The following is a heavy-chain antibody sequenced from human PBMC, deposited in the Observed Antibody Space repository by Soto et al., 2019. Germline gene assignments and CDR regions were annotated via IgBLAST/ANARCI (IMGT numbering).Heavy chain of an antibody. V-gene: IGHV1-69*12. Sequence: QVQLVQSGAEVKKPGSSVKVSCKASGGTFSSYAISWVRQAPGQGLEWMGGIIPIFGTANYAQKFQGRVTITADESTRTAYMELSSMRSEDTAVYYCARGVVVITSDYYYGMDVWGQGTTVTVSS. CDR2: IIPIFGTA. CDR3: ARGVVVITSDYYYGMDV. CDR1: GGTFSSYA. J-gene: IGHJ6*02. D-gene: IGHD3-22*01.